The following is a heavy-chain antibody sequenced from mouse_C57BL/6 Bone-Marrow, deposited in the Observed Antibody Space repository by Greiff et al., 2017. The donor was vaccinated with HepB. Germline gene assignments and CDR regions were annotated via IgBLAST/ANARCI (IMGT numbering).Heavy chain of an antibody. CDR3: ARRYYASSYAMDY. V-gene: IGHV1-64*01. CDR2: IHPNSGST. J-gene: IGHJ4*01. D-gene: IGHD1-1*01. Sequence: VQLQQPGAELVKPGASVKLSCKASGYTFTSYWMHWVKQRPGQGLEWIGMIHPNSGSTNYNEKFKSKATLTVDKSSSTAYMQLSSLTSEDSAVYYCARRYYASSYAMDYWGQGTSVTVSS. CDR1: GYTFTSYW.